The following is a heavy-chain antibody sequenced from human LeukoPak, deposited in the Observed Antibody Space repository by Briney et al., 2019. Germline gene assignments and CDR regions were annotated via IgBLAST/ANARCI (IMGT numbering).Heavy chain of an antibody. D-gene: IGHD1-26*01. Sequence: ASVKVSCKASGGTFSSYAISWVRQAPGQGLEWMGRIIPILGIANYAQKFQGRVTITADKPTSTTYMELSSLRSEDTAVYYCARDSGRGSYYYYYGMDVWGQGTTVTVSS. J-gene: IGHJ6*02. CDR1: GGTFSSYA. CDR3: ARDSGRGSYYYYYGMDV. CDR2: IIPILGIA. V-gene: IGHV1-69*04.